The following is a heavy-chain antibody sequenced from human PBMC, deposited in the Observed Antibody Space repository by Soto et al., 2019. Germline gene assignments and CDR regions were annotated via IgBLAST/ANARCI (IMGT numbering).Heavy chain of an antibody. D-gene: IGHD5-18*01. V-gene: IGHV1-18*01. CDR1: GYTFTSYG. J-gene: IGHJ4*02. CDR3: ARVDYSYGNFELPYFDY. Sequence: ASVKVSCKASGYTFTSYGISWVRQAPGQGLEWMGWISAHNGNTNHAQKLQGRVTMTTDTSTSTAYMELRSLRSDDTAVYYCARVDYSYGNFELPYFDYWGQGTLVTVSS. CDR2: ISAHNGNT.